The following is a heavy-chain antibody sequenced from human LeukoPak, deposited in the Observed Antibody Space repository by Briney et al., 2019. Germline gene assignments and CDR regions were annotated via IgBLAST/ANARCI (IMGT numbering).Heavy chain of an antibody. J-gene: IGHJ3*02. V-gene: IGHV3-74*01. Sequence: PGGSLRLSCAASGFTFSDFWMHWVRQAPGGGLVWVSRVKGDEISTLYADSVKGRFTISRDNAKNTLYLQMNSLRADDTALYYCATGPYSAFEMRGQGTMVTVSS. CDR2: VKGDEIST. CDR1: GFTFSDFW. CDR3: ATGPYSAFEM. D-gene: IGHD2-21*01.